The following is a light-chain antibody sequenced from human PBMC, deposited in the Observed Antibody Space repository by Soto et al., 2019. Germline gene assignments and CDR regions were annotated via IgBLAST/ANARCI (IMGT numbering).Light chain of an antibody. CDR1: YSDIGGYDY. Sequence: QSVLTQPASVSGSPGQSITISCTGSYSDIGGYDYVSWYQQHPGKAPRLIIHDVIYRPTGVSHRFSGSKSGSTASLTISGLQAEDEADYYCSSYTTSSTVLFGGGTKVTVL. J-gene: IGLJ2*01. CDR3: SSYTTSSTVL. CDR2: DVI. V-gene: IGLV2-14*01.